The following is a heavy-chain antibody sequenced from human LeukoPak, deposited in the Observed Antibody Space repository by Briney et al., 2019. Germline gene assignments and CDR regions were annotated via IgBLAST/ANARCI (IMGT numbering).Heavy chain of an antibody. V-gene: IGHV4-34*01. CDR1: GGSFSGYY. CDR2: INHSGST. CDR3: ARNPDSSGWTFDY. J-gene: IGHJ4*02. D-gene: IGHD6-19*01. Sequence: MTSETLSLTCAVYGGSFSGYYWSWIRQPPGKGLEWIGEINHSGSTNYNPSLKSRVTISVDTSKNQFSLKLSSVTAADTAVYYCARNPDSSGWTFDYWGQGTLVTVSS.